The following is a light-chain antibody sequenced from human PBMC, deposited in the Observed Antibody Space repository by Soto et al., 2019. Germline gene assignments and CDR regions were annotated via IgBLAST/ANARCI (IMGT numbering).Light chain of an antibody. J-gene: IGKJ3*01. CDR1: QSVSSTY. CDR3: QQYGSSPCS. Sequence: LIQSAGALSLSPGERAPLACRASQSVSSTYLAWYQQKPGQAPRLLIYAASSRATGIPDRFSGSGSGTDFTLTISRLEPEDFAVYYCQQYGSSPCSFGPGTKVDIK. CDR2: AAS. V-gene: IGKV3-20*01.